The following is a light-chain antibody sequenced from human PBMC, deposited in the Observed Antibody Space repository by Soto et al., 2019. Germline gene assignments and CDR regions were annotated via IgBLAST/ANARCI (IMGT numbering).Light chain of an antibody. CDR2: GAS. V-gene: IGKV3-15*01. J-gene: IGKJ5*01. Sequence: EIVMTQSPATLSMSPGERATLSCRASQSVSKSLAWYQQKPGQAPRLLIFGASTRATGIPARFSGSGSETEFTLTISSLQSEDFAVYYCQQYNNWPPITFGQGTRLEIK. CDR1: QSVSKS. CDR3: QQYNNWPPIT.